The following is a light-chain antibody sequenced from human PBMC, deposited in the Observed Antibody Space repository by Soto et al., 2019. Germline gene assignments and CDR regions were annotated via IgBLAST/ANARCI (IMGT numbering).Light chain of an antibody. CDR3: ATWDSSLSVVV. Sequence: QAVVTQPPSVSAAPGQKVTISCSGSSSNIGHNYVSWYHQPPVTAPNLLIYEGNRRRSGIPDRFSGSKSGTSATLGITGLQTGDEADYYCATWDSSLSVVVFGGGTQLTVL. J-gene: IGLJ2*01. V-gene: IGLV1-51*02. CDR2: EGN. CDR1: SSNIGHNY.